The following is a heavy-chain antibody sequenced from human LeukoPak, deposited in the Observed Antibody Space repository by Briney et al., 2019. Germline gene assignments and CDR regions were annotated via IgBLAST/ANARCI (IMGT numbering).Heavy chain of an antibody. CDR3: ARDWEQLVTNWFDP. Sequence: ASAMVSCKASGYTFTGYYMHWVRQAPGQGLEWMGRINPNSGGTNYAQKFRGRVTMTRDTSISTAYMELGRLRSDDTAVYYCARDWEQLVTNWFDPWGQGTLVTVSS. CDR1: GYTFTGYY. CDR2: INPNSGGT. D-gene: IGHD6-13*01. V-gene: IGHV1-2*06. J-gene: IGHJ5*02.